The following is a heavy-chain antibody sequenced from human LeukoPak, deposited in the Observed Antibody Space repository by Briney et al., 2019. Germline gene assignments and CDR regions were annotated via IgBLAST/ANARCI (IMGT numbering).Heavy chain of an antibody. CDR2: IYTSGST. V-gene: IGHV4-4*07. CDR1: GGSLSSYY. J-gene: IGHJ4*02. CDR3: TRDGVNSDWPPHF. Sequence: SETLSLTCTLSGGSLSSYYWSWIRQPAGKGLEWIGRIYTSGSTNYNPSLKSRVTMSIDTSKNQFSLELSSVTAADTAVYYCTRDGVNSDWPPHFWGQGTLVTVSS. D-gene: IGHD6-19*01.